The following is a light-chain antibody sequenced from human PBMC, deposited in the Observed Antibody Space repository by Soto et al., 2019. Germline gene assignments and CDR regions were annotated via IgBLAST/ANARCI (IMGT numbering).Light chain of an antibody. Sequence: ENVFTQSPGTPSLSPGERATLSCRASQSVSSDYLAWYQQRPGQAPRLLIYGASSRATDIPDRFSGSGSGTDFTLTISRLEPEDFAVYYCQQYGSSLLTFGGGTKVDIK. J-gene: IGKJ4*01. CDR2: GAS. V-gene: IGKV3-20*01. CDR1: QSVSSDY. CDR3: QQYGSSLLT.